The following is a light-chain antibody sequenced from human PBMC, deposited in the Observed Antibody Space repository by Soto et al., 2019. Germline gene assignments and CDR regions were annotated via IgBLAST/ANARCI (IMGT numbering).Light chain of an antibody. J-gene: IGKJ2*01. CDR1: QSISSN. CDR3: QQYNNWPYT. V-gene: IGKV3-15*01. CDR2: GAS. Sequence: EIMMTQSPATLSVSPGERATLSCWSSQSISSNLAWYQQKRGQAPRLLFYGASTRTTGVPARFSGSGSGTGFTLTISSLQSEDFAIYYCQQYNNWPYTFGQGTKLEIK.